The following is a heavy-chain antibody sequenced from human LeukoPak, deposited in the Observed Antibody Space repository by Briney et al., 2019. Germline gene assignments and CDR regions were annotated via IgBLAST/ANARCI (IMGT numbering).Heavy chain of an antibody. D-gene: IGHD3-22*01. Sequence: ASVKVSCKASGYTFTSYYMHWVRQAPGQGLEWMGIINPSGGSTSYAQKFQGRVTMTRDTSTSTVCMELSSLRSEDTAVYYCARGGSGYYYVFSSFDYWGQGTLVTVSS. CDR3: ARGGSGYYYVFSSFDY. V-gene: IGHV1-46*01. J-gene: IGHJ4*02. CDR2: INPSGGST. CDR1: GYTFTSYY.